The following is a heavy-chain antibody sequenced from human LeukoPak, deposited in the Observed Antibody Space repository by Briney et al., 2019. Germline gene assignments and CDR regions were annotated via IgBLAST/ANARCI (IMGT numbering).Heavy chain of an antibody. J-gene: IGHJ4*02. Sequence: PGGSLRLSCAASGFTFSDYYMSWMRQAPGKGLKWVSYISGRSTYTKYADSVKGRFTISRDNAKNSLFLQMNSLRAEDTAVYYCARDARLAAHNFDYWGQGTLVTVSS. V-gene: IGHV3-11*05. D-gene: IGHD6-6*01. CDR3: ARDARLAAHNFDY. CDR1: GFTFSDYY. CDR2: ISGRSTYT.